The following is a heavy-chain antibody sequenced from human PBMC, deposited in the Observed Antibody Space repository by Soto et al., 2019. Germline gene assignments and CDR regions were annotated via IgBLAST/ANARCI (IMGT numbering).Heavy chain of an antibody. J-gene: IGHJ6*02. CDR2: IWYDGSNK. CDR3: ARVLPPPPPNYSSSHNPNYYSCGMDV. V-gene: IGHV3-33*01. D-gene: IGHD6-13*01. CDR1: GFTFSSYG. Sequence: PGGSLRLSCAASGFTFSSYGMHWVRQAPGKGLEWVAVIWYDGSNKYYADSVKGRFTISRDNSKNTLYLQMNSLRAEDTAVYYCARVLPPPPPNYSSSHNPNYYSCGMDVWGQGTTVTVSS.